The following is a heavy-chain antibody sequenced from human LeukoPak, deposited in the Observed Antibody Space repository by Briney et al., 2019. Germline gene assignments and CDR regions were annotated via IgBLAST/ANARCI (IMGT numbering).Heavy chain of an antibody. D-gene: IGHD6-19*01. CDR2: ISSGSSYT. CDR3: AGSTVAY. V-gene: IGHV3-21*01. J-gene: IGHJ4*02. CDR1: GFTFSSYS. Sequence: GGSLRLSCAASGFTFSSYSMNWVRQAPGKGLEWVSCISSGSSYTYYADLVKGRFTISRDNAKNSLYLQMNSLRAEDTAVYYCAGSTVAYWGQGTLVTVSS.